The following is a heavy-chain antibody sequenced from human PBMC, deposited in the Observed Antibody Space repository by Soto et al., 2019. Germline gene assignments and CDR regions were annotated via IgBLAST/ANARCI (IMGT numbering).Heavy chain of an antibody. CDR1: GGTFSSYA. CDR3: ARDRDWPTYYYDSSGLLFDY. D-gene: IGHD3-22*01. CDR2: IIPIFGTA. V-gene: IGHV1-69*06. Sequence: SVKVSCKASGGTFSSYAISWVRQAPGQGLEWMGGIIPIFGTANYAQKFQGRVTITADKSTSTAYMELSSLRSEDTAVYYCARDRDWPTYYYDSSGLLFDYWGQGTLVTVSS. J-gene: IGHJ4*02.